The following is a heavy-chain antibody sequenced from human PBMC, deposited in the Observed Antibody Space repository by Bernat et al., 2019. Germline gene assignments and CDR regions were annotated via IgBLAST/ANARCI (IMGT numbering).Heavy chain of an antibody. J-gene: IGHJ5*02. Sequence: EVQLVESGGGLVQPGRSLILSCAASGFTFDDYAMHWVRQAPGQGLEWVSGISWNSGSIGYGDSVRGRFTISRDNAKNSLYLQMNSLRAEDTALYYCAKDAEPYYYGSSGDNWFDPWGQGTLVTVSS. CDR1: GFTFDDYA. D-gene: IGHD3-22*01. V-gene: IGHV3-9*01. CDR2: ISWNSGSI. CDR3: AKDAEPYYYGSSGDNWFDP.